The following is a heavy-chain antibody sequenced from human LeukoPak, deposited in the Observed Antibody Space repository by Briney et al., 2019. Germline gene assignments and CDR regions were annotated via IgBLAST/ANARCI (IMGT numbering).Heavy chain of an antibody. CDR1: GFTFSSYW. Sequence: PGGSLRLSCAASGFTFSSYWMSWVRQAPGKGLEWVANIKQDGSEKYYVDSVKGRFTISRDNAKNSLYLQMNSLRAEDTAVYYCARGPPIVVVPADFDYWGQGTLVTVSS. CDR2: IKQDGSEK. V-gene: IGHV3-7*01. D-gene: IGHD2-2*01. CDR3: ARGPPIVVVPADFDY. J-gene: IGHJ4*02.